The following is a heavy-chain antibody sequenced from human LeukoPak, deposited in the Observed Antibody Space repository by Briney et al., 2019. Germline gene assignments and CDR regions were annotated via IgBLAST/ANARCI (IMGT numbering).Heavy chain of an antibody. V-gene: IGHV4-59*01. Sequence: SETLSLICTVSGGSISSYYWSWLRQPPGKGLEWIGYIYYSGSTNYNPSLKSRVTISVDTSKNQFSLKLSSVTAADTAVYYCARETVEMATISRNDAFDIWGQGTMVTVSS. CDR1: GGSISSYY. CDR3: ARETVEMATISRNDAFDI. J-gene: IGHJ3*02. D-gene: IGHD5-24*01. CDR2: IYYSGST.